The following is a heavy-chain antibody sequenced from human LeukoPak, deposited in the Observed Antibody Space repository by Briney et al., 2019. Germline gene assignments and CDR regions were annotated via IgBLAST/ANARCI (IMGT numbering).Heavy chain of an antibody. J-gene: IGHJ5*02. Sequence: PSETLSLTCTVSGGSISGTIYYWGWIRQPPGKGLEWIGSVYYSGNTYYNPSLKSRVTISIDTSKNQFSLNLSSVTAADSAVYYCARGRYCSSTNCYGNWFDPWGQGTLVTVSS. CDR3: ARGRYCSSTNCYGNWFDP. V-gene: IGHV4-39*01. D-gene: IGHD2-2*01. CDR1: GGSISGTIYY. CDR2: VYYSGNT.